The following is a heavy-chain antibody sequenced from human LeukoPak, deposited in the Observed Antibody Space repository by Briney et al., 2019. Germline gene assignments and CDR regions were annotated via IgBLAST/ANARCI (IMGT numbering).Heavy chain of an antibody. CDR2: IYYSGST. CDR3: ARSHSVWTSFDY. J-gene: IGHJ4*02. D-gene: IGHD3/OR15-3a*01. CDR1: GGSISSYY. Sequence: KPSETLSLTCTVSGGSISSYYWSWIRQPPGKGQEWIGYIYYSGSTNYNPSLKSRDTISVDTSKNQFSLKLSSVTAADTAVYYCARSHSVWTSFDYWGQGTLVTVSS. V-gene: IGHV4-59*01.